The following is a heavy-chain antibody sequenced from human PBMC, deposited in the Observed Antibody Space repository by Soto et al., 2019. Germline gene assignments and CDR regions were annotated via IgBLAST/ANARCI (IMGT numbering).Heavy chain of an antibody. D-gene: IGHD1-26*01. V-gene: IGHV1-18*01. CDR1: GYTFTSYG. Sequence: ASVKVSCKASGYTFTSYGISWVRQAPGQGLEWMGWISAYNGNTNYAQKLQSRVTMTTDTSTSTAYMELRSLRSDDTAAYYCARDLGGSYFLDYYYYGMDVWGQGTTVTVSS. CDR2: ISAYNGNT. CDR3: ARDLGGSYFLDYYYYGMDV. J-gene: IGHJ6*02.